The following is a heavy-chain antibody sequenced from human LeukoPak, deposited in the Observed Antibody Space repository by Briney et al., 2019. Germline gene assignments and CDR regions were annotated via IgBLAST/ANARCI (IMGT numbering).Heavy chain of an antibody. CDR1: GFTFSSYG. CDR2: ISYDGSNK. V-gene: IGHV3-30*18. CDR3: AKDQDDSSGFYYYGMDV. Sequence: GRSLRLSCAASGFTFSSYGMHWVRQAPGKGLEWVAVISYDGSNKYYADSVKGRFTISRDNSKNTLYPQMSSLRAEDTAVYYCAKDQDDSSGFYYYGMDVWGQGTTVTVSS. J-gene: IGHJ6*02. D-gene: IGHD3-22*01.